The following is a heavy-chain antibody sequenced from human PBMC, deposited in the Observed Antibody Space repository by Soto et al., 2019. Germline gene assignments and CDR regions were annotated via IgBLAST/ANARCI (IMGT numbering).Heavy chain of an antibody. Sequence: PSETLSLTCTVSGGSISSYYWSWIRQPPGKGLEWTGYIHYSGSTNYNPSLKSRVTISVDTSKNQFSLKLSSVTAADTAVYYCARDLTVGGWFDPWGQGMLVTVSS. J-gene: IGHJ5*02. V-gene: IGHV4-59*01. CDR2: IHYSGST. D-gene: IGHD2-21*02. CDR1: GGSISSYY. CDR3: ARDLTVGGWFDP.